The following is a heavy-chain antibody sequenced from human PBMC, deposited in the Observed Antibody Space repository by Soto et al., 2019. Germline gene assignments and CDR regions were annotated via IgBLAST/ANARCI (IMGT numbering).Heavy chain of an antibody. Sequence: GASVKVSCKTSGGTFKKNAISWVRQAPGQGLEWMGWIRPVFGTPNYAQRFQGRVTITADDSATTAFMELRGLRADDTAVYFCTWSDTRNGYNQGYYFDYWGQGTRVTVSS. D-gene: IGHD5-12*01. CDR3: TWSDTRNGYNQGYYFDY. CDR1: GGTFKKNA. CDR2: IRPVFGTP. V-gene: IGHV1-69*13. J-gene: IGHJ4*02.